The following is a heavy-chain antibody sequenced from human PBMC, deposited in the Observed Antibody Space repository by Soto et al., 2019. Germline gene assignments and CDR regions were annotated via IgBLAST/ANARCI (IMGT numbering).Heavy chain of an antibody. CDR2: INPNSGGT. CDR3: ARELTEDYDFWSGYPQRYYGMDV. V-gene: IGHV1-2*04. D-gene: IGHD3-3*01. J-gene: IGHJ6*02. CDR1: GYTFTGYY. Sequence: ASVKVSCKASGYTFTGYYMHWVRQAPGRGLEWMGWINPNSGGTNYAQKFQGWVTMTRDTSISTAYMELSGLRSDDTAVYYCARELTEDYDFWSGYPQRYYGMDVWGQGTTVTVSS.